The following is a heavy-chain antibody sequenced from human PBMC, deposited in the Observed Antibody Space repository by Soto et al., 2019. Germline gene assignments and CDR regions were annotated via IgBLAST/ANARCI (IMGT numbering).Heavy chain of an antibody. CDR1: GFTVTINY. CDR2: IYSGGTI. Sequence: EVQVVESGGGVIQPGGSLRLSCAVSGFTVTINYMSWVRQAPGKGLEWVSVIYSGGTIYYADSVKGRFTISRDTSKNTLYLQMNSLRGEDTAVYYCHGYGYWGQGTLVTVSS. D-gene: IGHD5-12*01. CDR3: HGYGY. J-gene: IGHJ4*02. V-gene: IGHV3-53*01.